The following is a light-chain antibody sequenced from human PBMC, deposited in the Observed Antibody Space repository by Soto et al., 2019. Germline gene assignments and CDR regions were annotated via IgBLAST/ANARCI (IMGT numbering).Light chain of an antibody. Sequence: QSALTQPPSASGSPGQSVTISCTGTTTDVGGYKYVSWYLQHPGKAPKLIIYQVDRRPSGVPSRFSGSVSGNTASLTVSGLQAEYEAVYYCASYAGNNIFVFGTGTKVTVL. CDR1: TTDVGGYKY. CDR2: QVD. V-gene: IGLV2-8*01. J-gene: IGLJ1*01. CDR3: ASYAGNNIFV.